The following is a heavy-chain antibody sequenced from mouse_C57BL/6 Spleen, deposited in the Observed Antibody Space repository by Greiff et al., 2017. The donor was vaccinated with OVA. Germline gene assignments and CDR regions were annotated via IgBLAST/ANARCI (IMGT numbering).Heavy chain of an antibody. CDR2: IDPSDSET. CDR1: GYTFTSYW. J-gene: IGHJ2*01. CDR3: ARKGGITGPFDY. Sequence: QVQLQQPGAELVRPGSSVKLSCKASGYTFTSYWMHWVKQRPIHGLEWIGNIDPSDSETHYNQKFKDKATLTVDKSSSTAYMQLSSLTSEDSAVYYCARKGGITGPFDYWGQGTTLTVSS. D-gene: IGHD4-1*01. V-gene: IGHV1-52*01.